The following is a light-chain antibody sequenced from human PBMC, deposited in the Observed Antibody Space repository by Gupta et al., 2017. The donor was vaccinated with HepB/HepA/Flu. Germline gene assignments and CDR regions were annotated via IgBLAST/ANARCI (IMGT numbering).Light chain of an antibody. Sequence: SSELTQPPSVSVSPGQTARTTCSGDGLTKQYAYWYQQKPGQAPVLVMSKDSERPSGIPERFSGSSSGTTVTLTISGVQAEDEADYHCQAADSIGSYVFFGGGTKLTVL. CDR2: KDS. CDR3: QAADSIGSYVF. CDR1: GLTKQY. V-gene: IGLV3-25*03. J-gene: IGLJ2*01.